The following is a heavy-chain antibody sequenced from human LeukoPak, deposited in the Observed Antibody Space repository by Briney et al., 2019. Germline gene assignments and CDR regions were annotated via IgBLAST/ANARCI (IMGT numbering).Heavy chain of an antibody. D-gene: IGHD3-16*01. V-gene: IGHV7-4-1*02. CDR1: GYTFTSYA. J-gene: IGHJ4*02. Sequence: GASVTVSCKASGYTFTSYALNWVRQAPGQGLEWMGWINTNTGTPTYAQGFTGRFVFSLDTSVSTAYLQISSLKAEDTAVYYCARETYRYFDYWGQGTLVTVSS. CDR3: ARETYRYFDY. CDR2: INTNTGTP.